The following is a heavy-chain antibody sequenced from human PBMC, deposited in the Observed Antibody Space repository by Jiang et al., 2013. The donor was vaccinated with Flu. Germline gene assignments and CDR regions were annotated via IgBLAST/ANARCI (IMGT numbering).Heavy chain of an antibody. CDR1: GGSISSYY. CDR2: IYYSGST. Sequence: GLVKPSETLSLTCTVSGGSISSYYWSWIRQPPGKGLEWIGYIYYSGSTNYNPSLKSRVTISVDTSKNQFSLKLSSVTAADTAVYYCARQVTATLIDYWGQGTLVTVSS. J-gene: IGHJ4*02. CDR3: ARQVTATLIDY. D-gene: IGHD2-21*02. V-gene: IGHV4-59*08.